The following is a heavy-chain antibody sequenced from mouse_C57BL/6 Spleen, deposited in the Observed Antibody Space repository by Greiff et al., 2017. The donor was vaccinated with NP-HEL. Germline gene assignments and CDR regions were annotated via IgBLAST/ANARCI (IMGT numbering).Heavy chain of an antibody. Sequence: QVHVKQSGAELVKPGASVKISCKASGYAFSSYWMNWVKQRPGKGLEWIGQIYPGGGDTNYNGKFKGKATLTADKSSSTAYMQLSSLTSEDSAVYFCAREGKKAMDDWGQGTSVTVSS. J-gene: IGHJ4*01. V-gene: IGHV1-80*01. CDR3: AREGKKAMDD. CDR1: GYAFSSYW. CDR2: IYPGGGDT.